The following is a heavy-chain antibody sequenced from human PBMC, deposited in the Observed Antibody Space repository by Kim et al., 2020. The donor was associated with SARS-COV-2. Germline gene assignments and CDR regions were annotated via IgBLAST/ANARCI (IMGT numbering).Heavy chain of an antibody. CDR3: ARGSGGYRSFDY. V-gene: IGHV3-72*01. J-gene: IGHJ4*02. D-gene: IGHD1-26*01. CDR2: IRKKANSYTT. Sequence: GGSLRLSCAASGFIFSDHYMDWVRQAPGKGLEWVGRIRKKANSYTTEYAASVKGRFTISREDSKSSLYLQMDSLKTEDTAVYYCARGSGGYRSFDYWGRGTLVTVSS. CDR1: GFIFSDHY.